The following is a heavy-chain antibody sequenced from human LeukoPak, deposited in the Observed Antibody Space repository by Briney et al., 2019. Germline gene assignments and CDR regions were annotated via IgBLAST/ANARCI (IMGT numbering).Heavy chain of an antibody. V-gene: IGHV3-30*02. Sequence: GGSLRLSCAASGFTFSSYGMHWVRQAPGKGLEWVAFIRYDGSNKYYADSVKGRFTISRDNSKNTLYLQMNSLRAEDTAVYYCARDHIAVGPAAKKDALDFWGQGTAVTVSS. CDR3: ARDHIAVGPAAKKDALDF. D-gene: IGHD2-2*01. J-gene: IGHJ3*01. CDR1: GFTFSSYG. CDR2: IRYDGSNK.